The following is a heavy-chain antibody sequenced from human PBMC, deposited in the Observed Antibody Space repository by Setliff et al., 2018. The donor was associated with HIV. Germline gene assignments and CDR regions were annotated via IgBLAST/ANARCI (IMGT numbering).Heavy chain of an antibody. CDR1: GYTFTAYY. D-gene: IGHD2-8*01. CDR3: ASKVYCTNGVCLDAFDT. V-gene: IGHV1-2*06. J-gene: IGHJ3*02. CDR2: VNPNSGGT. Sequence: GASVKVSCKASGYTFTAYYMNWVRQAPGQGLEWMGRVNPNSGGTNYAQKFQGRVTMTRDTYISTAYMELRRLRSDDTAVYYCASKVYCTNGVCLDAFDTWGQGTMVTVSS.